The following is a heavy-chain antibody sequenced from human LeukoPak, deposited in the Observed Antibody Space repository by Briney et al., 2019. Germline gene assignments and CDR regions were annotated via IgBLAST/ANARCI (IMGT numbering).Heavy chain of an antibody. CDR1: GFTFGDCA. J-gene: IGHJ4*02. CDR3: TTYGSGRKFDY. CDR2: IRSKAYGGTT. V-gene: IGHV3-49*04. D-gene: IGHD3-10*01. Sequence: GGSLRLSCTASGFTFGDCAMSWVRQAPGKGLEWVGFIRSKAYGGTTEYAASVKGRFTISRDDSTNTLYLQMNSLKSEDTAVYYCTTYGSGRKFDYWGQGILVTVSS.